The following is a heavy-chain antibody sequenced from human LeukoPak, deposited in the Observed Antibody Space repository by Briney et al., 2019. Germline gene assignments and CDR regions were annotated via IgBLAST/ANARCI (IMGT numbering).Heavy chain of an antibody. CDR3: VRDNSGSWSYDALDI. Sequence: TSETLSVTCTVSGGSISSYYWSWIRQPAGKGLEWIGRIYTSGSTNYNPSLKSRVTMSVDTSKNQFSLKLSSVTAADTAVYYCVRDNSGSWSYDALDIWGQGTMVTVSS. CDR2: IYTSGST. V-gene: IGHV4-4*07. D-gene: IGHD6-13*01. J-gene: IGHJ3*02. CDR1: GGSISSYY.